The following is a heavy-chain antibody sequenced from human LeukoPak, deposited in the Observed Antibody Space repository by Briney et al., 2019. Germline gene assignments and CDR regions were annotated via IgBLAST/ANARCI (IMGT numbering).Heavy chain of an antibody. CDR2: ISYDGSNK. CDR3: ARAMVRGVASLYYYYGMDV. CDR1: GFTFSSYA. Sequence: GEYLRLSCAASGFTFSSYAMHWVRQAPGKGLECVAVISYDGSNKYYADSVKGRFTISGDNSKNTLYLQMNSLRAEDTAVYYCARAMVRGVASLYYYYGMDVWGQGTTVTVSS. J-gene: IGHJ6*02. D-gene: IGHD3-10*01. V-gene: IGHV3-30*04.